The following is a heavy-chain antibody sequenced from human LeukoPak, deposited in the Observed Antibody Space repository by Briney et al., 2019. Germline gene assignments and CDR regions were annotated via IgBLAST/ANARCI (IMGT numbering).Heavy chain of an antibody. V-gene: IGHV3-7*01. Sequence: GGSLRLSCAASGVTFSSYWISWVRQAPGKGLEWVANIKQDGSEKYYVDSVKGRFTISRDNAKNSLYLQMNSLRAEDTAVYYCAREYGSGSYGPGWFDPWGQGTLVTVSS. CDR1: GVTFSSYW. D-gene: IGHD3-10*01. CDR2: IKQDGSEK. CDR3: AREYGSGSYGPGWFDP. J-gene: IGHJ5*02.